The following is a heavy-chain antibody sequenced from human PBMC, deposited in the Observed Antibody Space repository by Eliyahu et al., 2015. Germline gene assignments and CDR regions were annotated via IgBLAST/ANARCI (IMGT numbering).Heavy chain of an antibody. Sequence: QVQLQESGPGLVEPSQTLXLPXXVXGDSINNGEYYWNWIRQHPGKGLEWIGYIYFSGDTYYNPSFESRVSMSLATSKTQFTLRLRSVTAADTAVYFCARDNAWGFDYWGRGTLVTVSP. V-gene: IGHV4-31*02. CDR3: ARDNAWGFDY. J-gene: IGHJ4*02. CDR1: GDSINNGEYY. CDR2: IYFSGDT. D-gene: IGHD7-27*01.